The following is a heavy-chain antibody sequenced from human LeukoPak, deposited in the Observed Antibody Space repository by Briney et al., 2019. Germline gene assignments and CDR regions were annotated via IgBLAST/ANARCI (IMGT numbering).Heavy chain of an antibody. V-gene: IGHV4-61*02. Sequence: SQTLSLTCTVSGGSLSSGSYYWSWLRQPAGTGLEWIGRIYTSGSTNYNPSLKSRVTISVDTSKNQFSLKLSSVTAADTAVYSCARDSGSLGAFDIWGQGIMVTVSS. CDR1: GGSLSSGSYY. D-gene: IGHD3-10*01. J-gene: IGHJ3*02. CDR2: IYTSGST. CDR3: ARDSGSLGAFDI.